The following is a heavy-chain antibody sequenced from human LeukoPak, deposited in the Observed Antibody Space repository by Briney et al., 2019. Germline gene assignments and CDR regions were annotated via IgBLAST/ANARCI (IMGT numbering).Heavy chain of an antibody. V-gene: IGHV3-30*03. J-gene: IGHJ4*02. CDR3: ARRYFDY. CDR2: ISYDGSNK. CDR1: GFTFSSYG. Sequence: GGSLRLSCAASGFTFSSYGMHRVRQAPGKGLEWVAVISYDGSNKYYADSVKGRFTISRDNSKNTLYLQMNSLRAEDTAVYYCARRYFDYWGQGILVTVSS.